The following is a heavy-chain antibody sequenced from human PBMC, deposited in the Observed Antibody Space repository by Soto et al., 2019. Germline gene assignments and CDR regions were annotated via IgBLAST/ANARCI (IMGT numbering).Heavy chain of an antibody. D-gene: IGHD2-15*01. CDR3: ARDWRDIPRTSPYYGMDV. CDR2: IIPIFGTA. V-gene: IGHV1-69*13. CDR1: GGTFSSYA. J-gene: IGHJ6*02. Sequence: GASVKVSCKASGGTFSSYAISWVRQAPGQGLEWMGGIIPIFGTANYAQKFQGRVTITADESTSTAYMELSSLRSEDTAVYYCARDWRDIPRTSPYYGMDVWGQGTTVTVSS.